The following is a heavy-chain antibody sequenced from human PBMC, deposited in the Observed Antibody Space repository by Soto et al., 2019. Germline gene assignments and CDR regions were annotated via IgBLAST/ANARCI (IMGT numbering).Heavy chain of an antibody. CDR3: ARKSTIFGAPIYYYGMDV. D-gene: IGHD3-3*01. CDR1: GGTFSSYA. J-gene: IGHJ6*02. CDR2: IIPIFGTA. V-gene: IGHV1-69*13. Sequence: SVKVSCKASGGTFSSYAISWVRQAPGQGLEWMGGIIPIFGTANYAQKFQGRVTITADESTSTAYMELSSLRSEDTAVYYCARKSTIFGAPIYYYGMDVWGQGTTVTVSS.